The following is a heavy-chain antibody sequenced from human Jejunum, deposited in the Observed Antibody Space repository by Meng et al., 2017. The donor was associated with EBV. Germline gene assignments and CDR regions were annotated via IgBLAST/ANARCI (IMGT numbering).Heavy chain of an antibody. Sequence: QVQLQQSGPGLVEPSXXXXLXXAISGDSISNSGASWNWIRQSPSRGLEWLGRTYYRSKWGDDYAESVKGRITISADTSKNHFSLQLNSVTPEDTAVYFCARDYLWAFDYWGQGTLVTVSS. J-gene: IGHJ4*02. CDR2: TYYRSKWGD. CDR3: ARDYLWAFDY. V-gene: IGHV6-1*01. CDR1: GDSISNSGAS. D-gene: IGHD3-16*02.